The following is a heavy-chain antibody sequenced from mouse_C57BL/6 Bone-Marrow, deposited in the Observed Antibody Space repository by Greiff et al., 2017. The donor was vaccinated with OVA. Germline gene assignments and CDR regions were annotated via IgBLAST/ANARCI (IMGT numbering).Heavy chain of an antibody. CDR2: ISNGGGST. V-gene: IGHV5-12*01. CDR1: GFTFSDYY. D-gene: IGHD2-3*01. CDR3: AREENGYYGFAY. J-gene: IGHJ3*01. Sequence: DVKLVESGGGLVQPGGSLKLSCAASGFTFSDYYMYWVRQTPEKRLEWVAYISNGGGSTYYPDTVKGRFTISRDNAKNTLYLQMSRLKSEDTAMYYCAREENGYYGFAYWGQGTLVTVSA.